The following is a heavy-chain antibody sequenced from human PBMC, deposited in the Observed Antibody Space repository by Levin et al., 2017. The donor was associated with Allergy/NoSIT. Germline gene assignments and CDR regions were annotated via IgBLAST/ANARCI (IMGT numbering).Heavy chain of an antibody. Sequence: SFPFSFSLFPRSWLGWVRQMPGKGLEWMGIIYPGDSDTRYSPSFQGQVTISSAPSISTAYLQWSSLKASDTAIYYCARRGTRDYYYYMDVWGKGTTVTVSS. V-gene: IGHV5-51*01. D-gene: IGHD1-1*01. J-gene: IGHJ6*03. CDR3: ARRGTRDYYYYMDV. CDR1: FSLFPRSW. CDR2: IYPGDSDT.